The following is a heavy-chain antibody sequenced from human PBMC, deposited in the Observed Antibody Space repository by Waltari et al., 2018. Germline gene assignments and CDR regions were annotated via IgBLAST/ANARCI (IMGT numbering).Heavy chain of an antibody. V-gene: IGHV4-39*01. CDR3: ATYIGASIGTAAFDV. CDR1: GGSIITHRHY. CDR2: VSYNGAT. J-gene: IGHJ3*01. D-gene: IGHD5-12*01. Sequence: QLQLQESGPGLLKPSETLSLTCSVSGGSIITHRHYWGWIRQPPGQGLEWIGTVSYNGATYSSPSLKSRVTLSRDTSKNQLSLTLGSVTATDTAVYYCATYIGASIGTAAFDVWGQGTLVSVSS.